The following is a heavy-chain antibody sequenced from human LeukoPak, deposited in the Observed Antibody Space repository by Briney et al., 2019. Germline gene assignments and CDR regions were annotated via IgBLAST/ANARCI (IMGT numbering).Heavy chain of an antibody. CDR2: IYYSGRS. CDR3: ARRAGAYFDY. Sequence: PSQTLSLTCTVSGGSISSGGYYWSRNRQHPGKGLERIGHIYYSGRSYYNPSLQSRVTISVDTSNNQFSLNLSSVTAADTAVYYCARRAGAYFDYWGQGTLVTVSS. J-gene: IGHJ4*02. CDR1: GGSISSGGYY. D-gene: IGHD7-27*01. V-gene: IGHV4-31*03.